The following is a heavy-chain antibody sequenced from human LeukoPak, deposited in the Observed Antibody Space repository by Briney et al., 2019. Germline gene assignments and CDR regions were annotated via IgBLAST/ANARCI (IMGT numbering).Heavy chain of an antibody. CDR1: EFTFSSYE. D-gene: IGHD5-12*01. V-gene: IGHV3-74*01. CDR2: INSDGSST. J-gene: IGHJ4*02. CDR3: ARDSGYSGYSDY. Sequence: GGSLRLSCAASEFTFSSYEMNWVRQAPGKGLVWVSRINSDGSSTSYADSVKGRFTISRDNAKNSLNLQMNSLRAEDTAVYYCARDSGYSGYSDYWGQGTLVTVSS.